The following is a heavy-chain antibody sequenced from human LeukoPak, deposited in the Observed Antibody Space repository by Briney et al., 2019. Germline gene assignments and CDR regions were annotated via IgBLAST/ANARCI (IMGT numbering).Heavy chain of an antibody. Sequence: SETLSLTCTVSGASVSSSVYYWSWIRQPQGKGLEWIGHMYYSGSTSFNPSLKSRVTFSVDTSKNQFSLKLNSVTTADTAVYYCARDIGRDVQLERRTFDPWGQGTLVTVSS. V-gene: IGHV4-61*08. CDR1: GASVSSSVYY. J-gene: IGHJ5*02. CDR3: ARDIGRDVQLERRTFDP. CDR2: MYYSGST. D-gene: IGHD1-1*01.